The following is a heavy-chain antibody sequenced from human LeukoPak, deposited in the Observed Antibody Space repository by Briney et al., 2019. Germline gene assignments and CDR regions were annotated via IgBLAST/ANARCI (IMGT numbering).Heavy chain of an antibody. CDR2: ISGGGDIT. Sequence: GGSPRLSCAASGFNFANHAMSWVRQTAGKGLEWVSAISGGGDITYYADSVKGRFTISRDNSKDTLFLQMHSLRPGDTAVYYCVREDTPATANYWGQGTLVTISS. CDR1: GFNFANHA. J-gene: IGHJ4*02. D-gene: IGHD2-21*02. V-gene: IGHV3-23*01. CDR3: VREDTPATANY.